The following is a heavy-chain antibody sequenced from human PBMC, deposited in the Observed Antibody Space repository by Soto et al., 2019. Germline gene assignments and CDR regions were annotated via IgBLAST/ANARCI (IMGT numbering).Heavy chain of an antibody. CDR3: TRANWYSEY. Sequence: QVQLQESGPGLVKPSETLSLTCTVSGGSISNHYWSWIRQPPGKGLEWIGYIYYNGNTNYNPSLKSRVTMSVDTSRYQISLKFTSVTAADTAVYYCTRANWYSEYWGQGTLVTVSS. CDR2: IYYNGNT. V-gene: IGHV4-59*11. CDR1: GGSISNHY. D-gene: IGHD7-27*01. J-gene: IGHJ4*02.